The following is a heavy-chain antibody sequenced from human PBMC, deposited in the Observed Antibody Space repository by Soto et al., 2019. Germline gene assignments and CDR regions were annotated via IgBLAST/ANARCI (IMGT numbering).Heavy chain of an antibody. J-gene: IGHJ5*02. CDR3: ARDRGPSSGYYPYWFDP. CDR2: IIPIFGTA. Sequence: QVQLVQSGAEVKKPGSSVKVSCKASGGTFSSYAITWVRQAPGQGLEWMGGIIPIFGTANYAQKFQARVTITADESTGTAYMELSSLRSEDTAVYYCARDRGPSSGYYPYWFDPWGQGTVVTVSS. D-gene: IGHD3-22*01. V-gene: IGHV1-69*12. CDR1: GGTFSSYA.